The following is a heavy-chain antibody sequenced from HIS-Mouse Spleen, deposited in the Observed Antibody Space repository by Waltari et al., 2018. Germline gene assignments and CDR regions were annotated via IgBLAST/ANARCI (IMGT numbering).Heavy chain of an antibody. D-gene: IGHD7-27*01. Sequence: EVQLVQSGGGLVKPGGSLRLSCAASGFTFSSYSMNWVREARGKGLEWVSSISRSSSYIYYADSVKGRLTISRDNAKNSLYLQMNSLRAEDTAVYYCARRLLTGDAFDIWGQGTMVTVSS. J-gene: IGHJ3*02. V-gene: IGHV3-21*01. CDR1: GFTFSSYS. CDR2: ISRSSSYI. CDR3: ARRLLTGDAFDI.